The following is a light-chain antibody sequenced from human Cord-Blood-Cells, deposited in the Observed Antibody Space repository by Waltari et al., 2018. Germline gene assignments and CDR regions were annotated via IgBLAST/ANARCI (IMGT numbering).Light chain of an antibody. CDR2: DAS. CDR1: QSISSW. Sequence: DIQIPQSHCILPVSVDDRFTFTCRGSQSISSWLAWYQQKPGKAPKLLIYDASSLESGIPSRFSGSGSGTEFTLTISSLEPDDFATYYCQQYNSYWTFGQGTKVEIK. CDR3: QQYNSYWT. J-gene: IGKJ1*01. V-gene: IGKV1-5*01.